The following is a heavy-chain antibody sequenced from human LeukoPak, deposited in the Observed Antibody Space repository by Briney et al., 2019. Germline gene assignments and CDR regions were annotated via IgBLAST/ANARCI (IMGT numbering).Heavy chain of an antibody. J-gene: IGHJ5*02. D-gene: IGHD1-20*01. CDR3: ARGAPWYNWTYWFDP. Sequence: ASVKVSCKASGYTFTSYYMHWVRQAPGQGLEWMGIINPSGGSTSYAQKFQGRVTMTRDMSTSTVYMELSSLRSEDTAVYYCARGAPWYNWTYWFDPWGQGTLVTVSS. CDR1: GYTFTSYY. V-gene: IGHV1-46*01. CDR2: INPSGGST.